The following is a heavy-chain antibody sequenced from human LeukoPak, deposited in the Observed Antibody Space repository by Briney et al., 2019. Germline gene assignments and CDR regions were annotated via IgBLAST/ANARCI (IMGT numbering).Heavy chain of an antibody. D-gene: IGHD3-10*01. CDR3: AREASITMVRGVFPPYYMGV. CDR2: IKQDGSEK. J-gene: IGHJ6*03. Sequence: GGSLRLSCAASGFTFSSYWMSWVRQAPGKGLEWVANIKQDGSEKYYVDSVKGRFTISRDNAKNSLYLQMNSLRAEDTAVYYCAREASITMVRGVFPPYYMGVWGKGTTVTVSS. CDR1: GFTFSSYW. V-gene: IGHV3-7*01.